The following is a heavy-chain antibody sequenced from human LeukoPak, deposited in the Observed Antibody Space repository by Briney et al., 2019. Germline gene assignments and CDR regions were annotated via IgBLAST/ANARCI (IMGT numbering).Heavy chain of an antibody. J-gene: IGHJ4*02. V-gene: IGHV4-39*07. D-gene: IGHD2-15*01. CDR2: IYYTGST. CDR1: GDSISSSSYY. Sequence: SETLSLICTVSGDSISSSSYYWGWIRQPPGKGLEWFGNIYYTGSTYYNPSLKSRVTISVDTSKNQFSLKMSSVTAADTAVYYCARAGGYCGRISCPYYFDYWGQGSLVAVSS. CDR3: ARAGGYCGRISCPYYFDY.